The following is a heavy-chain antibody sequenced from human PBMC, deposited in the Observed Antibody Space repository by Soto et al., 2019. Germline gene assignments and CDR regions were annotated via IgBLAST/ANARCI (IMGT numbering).Heavy chain of an antibody. J-gene: IGHJ6*02. CDR3: AKSPYCSDGVCWPYFYGMDV. D-gene: IGHD2-8*01. V-gene: IGHV3-23*01. CDR1: GFSFSTYA. CDR2: ISSSGDNT. Sequence: GGSLRLSCAASGFSFSTYALSWVRQIPGKGLEWVSVISSSGDNTDYADSVKGRFTISRDNSKYTLYLQMNTLRAEDTAVYYCAKSPYCSDGVCWPYFYGMDVWGQGTTVTVSS.